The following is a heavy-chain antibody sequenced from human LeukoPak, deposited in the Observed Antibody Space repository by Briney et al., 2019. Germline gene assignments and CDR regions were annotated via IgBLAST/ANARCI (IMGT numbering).Heavy chain of an antibody. CDR1: GGSISSYY. D-gene: IGHD5-18*01. CDR2: LFYSGST. V-gene: IGHV4-59*01. Sequence: SETLSLTCTVSGGSISSYYWSWIRQPPGKGLEWIAYLFYSGSTDYNPSLESRVTISVDTSKNQFSLKLSSVTAADTAVYYCARVPFTAEYSYGYRNPDNWFDPWGQGTLVTVSS. CDR3: ARVPFTAEYSYGYRNPDNWFDP. J-gene: IGHJ5*02.